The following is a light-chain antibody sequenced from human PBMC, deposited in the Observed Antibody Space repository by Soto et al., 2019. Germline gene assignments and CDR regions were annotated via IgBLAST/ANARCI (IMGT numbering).Light chain of an antibody. Sequence: QSALTQPPSASGSPGQSVTISCTGTKNDIGVYDFVSWYQHHPGKAPRLIIYEVVQRPSGVPDRFSGSKSGNTASLTVSGLQSDDEADYYCAAWDDSLNGVVFGGGTKLTVL. V-gene: IGLV2-8*01. CDR1: KNDIGVYDF. J-gene: IGLJ2*01. CDR3: AAWDDSLNGVV. CDR2: EVV.